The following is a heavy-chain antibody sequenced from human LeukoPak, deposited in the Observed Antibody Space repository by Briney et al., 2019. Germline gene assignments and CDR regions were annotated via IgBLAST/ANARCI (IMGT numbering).Heavy chain of an antibody. CDR1: GGSISSSTYY. D-gene: IGHD3-22*01. CDR2: IYYSGST. J-gene: IGHJ4*02. V-gene: IGHV4-39*01. Sequence: SETLSLTCSVSGGSISSSTYYWGWIRQPPGKGLEWIGNIYYSGSTYYNPFLKSRVTISADTSKNQFSLKLNSVTAADTAVYYCARLSHYYDSSGYYLGSYYFDYWGQGTLVTVSS. CDR3: ARLSHYYDSSGYYLGSYYFDY.